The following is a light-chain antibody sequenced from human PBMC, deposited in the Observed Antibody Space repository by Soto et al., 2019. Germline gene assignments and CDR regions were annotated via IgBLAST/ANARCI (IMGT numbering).Light chain of an antibody. J-gene: IGKJ3*01. CDR1: DTISVY. V-gene: IGKV1-27*01. Sequence: DIQMTQSPSSLSASVGDRVNITCRASDTISVYLAWYQHKPGKVPDSLIYTSSILHPGVPSRFSGSRSGTEFTLTISSLQPEDVATYYCQKYNTAPFTFGPGTKVEIK. CDR2: TSS. CDR3: QKYNTAPFT.